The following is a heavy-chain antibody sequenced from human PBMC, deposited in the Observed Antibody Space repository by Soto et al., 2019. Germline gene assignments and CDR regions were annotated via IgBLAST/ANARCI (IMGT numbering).Heavy chain of an antibody. CDR3: ARGNRNWNSKIRFDP. CDR1: GGSISSYY. D-gene: IGHD1-7*01. V-gene: IGHV4-59*01. J-gene: IGHJ5*02. CDR2: IYYSGST. Sequence: ASETLSLTCTVSGGSISSYYWSWIRQPPGKGLEWIGYIYYSGSTNYNPSLKSRVTISVDTSKNQFSLKLSSVTAADTAVYYYARGNRNWNSKIRFDPWGQGTLVTVSS.